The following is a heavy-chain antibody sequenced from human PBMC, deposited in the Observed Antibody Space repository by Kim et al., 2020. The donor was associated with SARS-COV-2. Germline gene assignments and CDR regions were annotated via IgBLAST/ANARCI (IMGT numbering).Heavy chain of an antibody. CDR3: AKSGGFPTMLDY. CDR2: ISWNSGSI. J-gene: IGHJ4*02. D-gene: IGHD3-3*01. CDR1: GFTFDDYA. Sequence: GGSLRLSCAASGFTFDDYAMHWVRQAPGKGLEWVSGISWNSGSIGYADSVKGRFTISRDNAKNSLYLQMNSLRAEDTALYYCAKSGGFPTMLDYWGQGTLVTVSS. V-gene: IGHV3-9*01.